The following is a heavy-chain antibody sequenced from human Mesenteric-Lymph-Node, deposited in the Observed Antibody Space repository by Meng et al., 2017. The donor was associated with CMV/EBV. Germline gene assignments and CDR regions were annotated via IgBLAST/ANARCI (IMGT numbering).Heavy chain of an antibody. Sequence: ASVKVSCKASGYTFTGYYMHWVRQTPGQGLEWMGWINPNSGGTNYAQKFQGRVTMTRDTSISTAYMELSRLRSDDTAVYYCARDQKQLVHHIYYYYGMDVWGQGTTVIVSS. V-gene: IGHV1-2*02. CDR3: ARDQKQLVHHIYYYYGMDV. J-gene: IGHJ6*02. CDR1: GYTFTGYY. CDR2: INPNSGGT. D-gene: IGHD6-6*01.